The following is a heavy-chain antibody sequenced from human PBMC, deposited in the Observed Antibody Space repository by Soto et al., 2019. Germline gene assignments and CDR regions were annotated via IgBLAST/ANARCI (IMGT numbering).Heavy chain of an antibody. Sequence: QVQLVQSGAEVKKPGASVKVSCKASGYTFTTYAMHWVRQAPGQRLEWMGWINGGSGGTRYSQKFQDRVTLTRDTSASTAYMDLSGLRSEDTAVYYCARHPWGGHSLDNWGQGTLVTVSS. J-gene: IGHJ4*02. CDR2: INGGSGGT. CDR1: GYTFTTYA. D-gene: IGHD2-21*01. CDR3: ARHPWGGHSLDN. V-gene: IGHV1-3*01.